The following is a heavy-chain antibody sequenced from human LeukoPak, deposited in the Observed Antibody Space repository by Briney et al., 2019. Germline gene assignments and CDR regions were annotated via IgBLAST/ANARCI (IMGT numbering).Heavy chain of an antibody. V-gene: IGHV6-1*01. J-gene: IGHJ4*02. CDR3: ARENTLVRGTRNPFDY. D-gene: IGHD3-10*01. CDR2: TYYRSKWYN. Sequence: SQTLSLTCAISGDSVSSNSAAWIWLRQSPSRGLEWLGRTYYRSKWYNDYAVSVKSRITINPDTSKNQISLQLNSVTPEDTAVYYCARENTLVRGTRNPFDYWGQGTLVTVSS. CDR1: GDSVSSNSAA.